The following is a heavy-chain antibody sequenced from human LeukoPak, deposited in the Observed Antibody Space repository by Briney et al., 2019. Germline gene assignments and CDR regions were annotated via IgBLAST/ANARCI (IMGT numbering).Heavy chain of an antibody. J-gene: IGHJ4*02. CDR1: GFPFSSYG. Sequence: GGSLRLSCAASGFPFSSYGMHWVRQAPGKGLEWVARLVYNARSDYANSVKGRFSISRDDSKNTLFLDMSNLRVEDTALYYCARDLSAAFDFWGQGVLVTVSS. D-gene: IGHD6-19*01. V-gene: IGHV3-33*01. CDR3: ARDLSAAFDF. CDR2: LVYNARS.